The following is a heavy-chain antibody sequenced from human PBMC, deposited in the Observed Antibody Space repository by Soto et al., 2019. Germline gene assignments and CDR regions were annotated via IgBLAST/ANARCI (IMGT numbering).Heavy chain of an antibody. V-gene: IGHV4-4*02. CDR2: IYHSGST. Sequence: LSLTCAVSGGSISSSNWWRWVRQPPGKGLEWIGEIYHSGSTNYNPPLKSRVTISVDKSKNQFSLKLSSVTAADTAVYYCARSPTYYDILTGYSTGYYYYGMDVWGQGTTVTVSS. J-gene: IGHJ6*02. D-gene: IGHD3-9*01. CDR3: ARSPTYYDILTGYSTGYYYYGMDV. CDR1: GGSISSSNW.